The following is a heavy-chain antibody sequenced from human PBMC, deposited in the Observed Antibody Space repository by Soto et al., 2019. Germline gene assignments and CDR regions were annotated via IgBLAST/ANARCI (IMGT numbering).Heavy chain of an antibody. CDR1: GFTFSSYA. Sequence: EVQLLESGGGLVQPGGSLRLSCAASGFTFSSYAMSWVRQAPGKGLEWVSAISGSGGSTYYADSVKGRFTISRDNSKNTLYLQMNSLRAEDTAVYYCATSHGGSVAGIDYWGQGTLVTVSS. CDR2: ISGSGGST. D-gene: IGHD6-19*01. V-gene: IGHV3-23*01. CDR3: ATSHGGSVAGIDY. J-gene: IGHJ4*02.